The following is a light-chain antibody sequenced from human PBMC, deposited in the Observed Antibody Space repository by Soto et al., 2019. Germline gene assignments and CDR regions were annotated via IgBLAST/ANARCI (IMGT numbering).Light chain of an antibody. J-gene: IGKJ3*01. CDR2: GAS. CDR1: QSVSSIY. V-gene: IGKV3-20*01. CDR3: QQFGSSPLFT. Sequence: EIVLTQSPGTLSLSPGERATLSCRASQSVSSIYLAWYQQKPAQAPRLLIYGASSRATAIPDRFSGSGSGTDFTLTISRLEPEDFAVYYCQQFGSSPLFTFGPGTKAEIK.